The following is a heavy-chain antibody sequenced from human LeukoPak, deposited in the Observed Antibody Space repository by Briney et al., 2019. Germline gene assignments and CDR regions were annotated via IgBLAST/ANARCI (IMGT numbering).Heavy chain of an antibody. V-gene: IGHV3-13*01. CDR2: VGIAADT. D-gene: IGHD1-26*01. J-gene: IGHJ4*02. CDR3: VRQKKSHGNFDY. Sequence: GGSLRLSCAASGFTFSDHAMHWVRQATGKGLEWVSAVGIAADTFYPGSVKGRFTISREDAKNSLYLQMNNLRVEDTAVYYCVRQKKSHGNFDYWGQGTLVTVSS. CDR1: GFTFSDHA.